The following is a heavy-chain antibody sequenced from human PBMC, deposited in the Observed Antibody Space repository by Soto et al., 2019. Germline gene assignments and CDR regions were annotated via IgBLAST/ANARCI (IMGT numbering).Heavy chain of an antibody. Sequence: GGSLRLSCAASGFTFSDYYMSWIRQAPGKGLEWVSYISSSSSYTNYADSVKGRFTISRDNAKNSLYLQMNSLRAEDTAVYYCARDSGSNRDYWYFDLWGRGTLVTVSS. V-gene: IGHV3-11*06. CDR2: ISSSSSYT. CDR3: ARDSGSNRDYWYFDL. CDR1: GFTFSDYY. D-gene: IGHD1-26*01. J-gene: IGHJ2*01.